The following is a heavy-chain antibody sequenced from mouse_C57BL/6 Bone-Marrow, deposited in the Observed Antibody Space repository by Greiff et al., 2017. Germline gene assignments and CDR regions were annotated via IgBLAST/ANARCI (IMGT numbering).Heavy chain of an antibody. CDR1: GYTFTSYW. CDR3: ARLGTGDYFDY. V-gene: IGHV1-55*01. D-gene: IGHD3-3*01. Sequence: VQLQQPGAELVKPGASVKMSCKASGYTFTSYWITWVKQRPGQGLEWIGDIYPGSGSTNYNAKFKSKATRTVDTASSTAYMQLSSLTSEDSAVYYCARLGTGDYFDYWGQGTTLAVSS. J-gene: IGHJ2*01. CDR2: IYPGSGST.